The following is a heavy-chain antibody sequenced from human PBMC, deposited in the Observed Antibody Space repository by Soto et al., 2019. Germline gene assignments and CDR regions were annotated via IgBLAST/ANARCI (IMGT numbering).Heavy chain of an antibody. CDR3: ARGLKGFDILTGYGYYYYYMDV. D-gene: IGHD3-9*01. CDR1: GGSFSGYY. V-gene: IGHV4-34*01. CDR2: INHSGST. J-gene: IGHJ6*03. Sequence: PSETLSLTCAVYGGSFSGYYWSWIRQPPGKGLEWIGEINHSGSTNYNPSLKSRVTISVDTSKNQFSLKLSSVTAADTAVYYCARGLKGFDILTGYGYYYYYMDVWGKGTTVTVSS.